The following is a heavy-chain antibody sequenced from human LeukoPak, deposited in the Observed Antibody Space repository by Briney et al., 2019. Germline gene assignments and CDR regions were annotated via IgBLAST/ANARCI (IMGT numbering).Heavy chain of an antibody. Sequence: SETLSLTCTVSGGSISSGDYYWSWIRQPPGKGLEWIGYIYYSGSTYYNPSLKSRVAISVDTSKNQFSLKLSSVTAADTAVYYCARGEQLPYNWYFDLWGRGTLVTVSS. CDR3: ARGEQLPYNWYFDL. J-gene: IGHJ2*01. D-gene: IGHD1/OR15-1a*01. CDR1: GGSISSGDYY. V-gene: IGHV4-30-4*01. CDR2: IYYSGST.